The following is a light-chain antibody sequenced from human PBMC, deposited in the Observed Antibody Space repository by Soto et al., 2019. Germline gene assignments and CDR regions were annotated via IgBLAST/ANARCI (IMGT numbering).Light chain of an antibody. V-gene: IGLV1-44*01. CDR3: SAWDDSLNAWV. CDR1: RSNIGSKA. J-gene: IGLJ3*02. Sequence: QSVLTQPPSASGTPGQRVTISCSGSRSNIGSKAVNWYQHLPGTAPKLLIYSNNQRPSRVPDRFSASKSGTSASLAISGLQSEDEADYYCSAWDDSLNAWVFGGGTQLTVL. CDR2: SNN.